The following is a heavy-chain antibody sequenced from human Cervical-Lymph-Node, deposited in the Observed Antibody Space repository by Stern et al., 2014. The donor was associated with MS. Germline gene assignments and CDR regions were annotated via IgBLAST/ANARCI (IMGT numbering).Heavy chain of an antibody. CDR1: GASISDSY. CDR2: IEPTGNA. Sequence: QVQLQESGPGLVKPSASLSLNCDVSGASISDSYWVWIRQPAGKGLEWIVLIEPTGNALYHPSLGSRLTLAVDTSKNQFSLSLTSVTAADTAVYFCARGSFDDSGYPHWGQGTLVTVSS. V-gene: IGHV4-4*07. CDR3: ARGSFDDSGYPH. D-gene: IGHD3-22*01. J-gene: IGHJ4*02.